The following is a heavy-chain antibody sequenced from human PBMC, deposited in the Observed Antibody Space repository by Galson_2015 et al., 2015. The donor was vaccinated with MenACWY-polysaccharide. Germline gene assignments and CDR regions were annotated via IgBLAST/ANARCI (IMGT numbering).Heavy chain of an antibody. CDR2: INSDGSSA. CDR1: GFTFNSYW. D-gene: IGHD3-9*01. V-gene: IGHV3-74*01. CDR3: TRAPLVLTGALFDY. Sequence: SLRISCEASGFTFNSYWMHWVRQAPGKGLVWVSRINSDGSSASYADSVKGRFTISRDNAKNTLYLQMNSLRAEDTAVYYCTRAPLVLTGALFDYWGQGTLVTVSS. J-gene: IGHJ4*02.